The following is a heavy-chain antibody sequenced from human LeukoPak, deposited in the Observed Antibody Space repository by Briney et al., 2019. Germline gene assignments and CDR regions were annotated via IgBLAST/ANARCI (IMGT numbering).Heavy chain of an antibody. J-gene: IGHJ5*02. V-gene: IGHV3-21*01. CDR3: ARGRSGSLYNWFDP. CDR2: ISSSSSYI. D-gene: IGHD3-10*01. Sequence: PGGSLTLSCAASGFTFSSYSMHWVRQAPGKGLEWVSSISSSSSYIYYADSVKGRFTISRDNAKNSLYLQMNSLRAEDTAVYYCARGRSGSLYNWFDPWGQGTLVTVSS. CDR1: GFTFSSYS.